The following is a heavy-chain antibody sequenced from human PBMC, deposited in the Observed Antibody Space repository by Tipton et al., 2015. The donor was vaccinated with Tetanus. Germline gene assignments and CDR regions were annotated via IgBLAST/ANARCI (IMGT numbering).Heavy chain of an antibody. CDR2: INHSGST. CDR3: ARMQRYGMDV. D-gene: IGHD6-25*01. Sequence: LRLSCAVYGGSFSGYYWSWIRQPPGKGLEWIGEINHSGSTNYNPSLKSRVTISVDTSKNQFSLRLNSVTAADTAVYYCARMQRYGMDVWGQGTTVTVSS. J-gene: IGHJ6*02. V-gene: IGHV4-34*01. CDR1: GGSFSGYY.